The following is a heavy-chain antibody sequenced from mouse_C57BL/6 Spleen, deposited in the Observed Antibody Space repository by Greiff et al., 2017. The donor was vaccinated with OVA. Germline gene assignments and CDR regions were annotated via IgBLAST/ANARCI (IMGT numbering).Heavy chain of an antibody. CDR1: GYTFTSYW. CDR3: VRRYGSPYWYFEV. V-gene: IGHV1-50*01. D-gene: IGHD2-1*01. Sequence: VQLQQPGAELVKPGASVKLSCKASGYTFTSYWMQWVKQRPGQGLEWIGEIDPSDSYTNYNQKFKGKATLTVDTSSRTAYMQLSSLPSEDSAVYYCVRRYGSPYWYFEVWGTGTTVTVSS. J-gene: IGHJ1*03. CDR2: IDPSDSYT.